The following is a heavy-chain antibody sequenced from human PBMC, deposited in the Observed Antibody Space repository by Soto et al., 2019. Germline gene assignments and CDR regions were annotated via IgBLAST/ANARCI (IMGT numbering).Heavy chain of an antibody. D-gene: IGHD1-1*01. Sequence: SETLSLTCLVSGDSIKTSAYYWGWIRQPPGKGLEWIGRIYATGSTDYNPSLKSRLTMSVDMSKKQFSLTLRSVTAADTAMYYCVRDGTKNLRDWFDPWGQGILVTVSS. J-gene: IGHJ5*02. CDR3: VRDGTKNLRDWFDP. CDR1: GDSIKTSAYY. V-gene: IGHV4-39*07. CDR2: IYATGST.